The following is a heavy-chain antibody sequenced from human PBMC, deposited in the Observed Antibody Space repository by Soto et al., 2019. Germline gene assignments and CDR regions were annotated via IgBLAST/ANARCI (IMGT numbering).Heavy chain of an antibody. D-gene: IGHD3-22*01. J-gene: IGHJ4*02. CDR1: GYSFSFYG. CDR3: ARDRLRGYDSSGFYS. V-gene: IGHV1-18*01. CDR2: INPPDGNR. Sequence: ASVKVSCKASGYSFSFYGINWVRQAPGQGLEWMGWINPPDGNRYFAQKFEDRVTMTTATSTNTVFLELRSLKSDDTAIYYCARDRLRGYDSSGFYSWGQGTMVTVSS.